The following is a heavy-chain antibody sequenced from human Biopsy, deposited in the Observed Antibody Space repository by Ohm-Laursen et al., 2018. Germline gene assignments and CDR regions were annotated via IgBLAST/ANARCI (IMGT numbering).Heavy chain of an antibody. D-gene: IGHD4-11*01. J-gene: IGHJ6*02. CDR2: IYYSVMT. V-gene: IGHV4-59*02. Sequence: GTLSLTWTVSGDSVTKYYWGWIRQPPGKGLEWIGHIYYSVMTNYNPSLQSRVSISVDTSRNQVSLTLSSVTAADTAVYYCARDSGILNYGNFKYYHYYGMDVWGQGTKVTVSS. CDR1: GDSVTKYY. CDR3: ARDSGILNYGNFKYYHYYGMDV.